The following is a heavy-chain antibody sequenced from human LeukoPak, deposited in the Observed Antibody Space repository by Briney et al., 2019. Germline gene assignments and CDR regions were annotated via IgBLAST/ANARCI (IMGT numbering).Heavy chain of an antibody. J-gene: IGHJ4*02. CDR2: IYYSGST. D-gene: IGHD3-22*01. CDR1: GGSISSYY. Sequence: SETLSLTCAVSGGSISSYYWSWIRQPPGKGLEWIGYIYYSGSTDYNPSLKSRVTMSVDTSRNQFSLNLRSVTAADTAVYYCATLQSSGYDYSDYWGQGILVTVSS. CDR3: ATLQSSGYDYSDY. V-gene: IGHV4-59*08.